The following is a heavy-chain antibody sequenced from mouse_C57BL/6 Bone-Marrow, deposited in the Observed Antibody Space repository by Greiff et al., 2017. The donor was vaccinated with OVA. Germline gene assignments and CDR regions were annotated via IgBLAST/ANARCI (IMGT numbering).Heavy chain of an antibody. J-gene: IGHJ3*01. CDR2: IHPNSGST. CDR1: GYTFTSYW. CDR3: ARARDYRAGFAY. D-gene: IGHD2-4*01. V-gene: IGHV1-64*01. Sequence: QVKLQQPGAELVKPGASVKLSCKASGYTFTSYWMHWVKQRPGQGLEWIGMIHPNSGSTNYNAKFKSKATLTVDKSYHTAYMQLSRLTSEDSAVYYCARARDYRAGFAYWGQGTLVTVSA.